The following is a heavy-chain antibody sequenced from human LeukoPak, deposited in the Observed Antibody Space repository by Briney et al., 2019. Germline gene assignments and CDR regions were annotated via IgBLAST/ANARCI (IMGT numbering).Heavy chain of an antibody. CDR3: ARLAAAGLSFDY. J-gene: IGHJ4*02. D-gene: IGHD6-13*01. CDR2: IYYSGST. Sequence: SETLSLTCTVSGGSISSSSYYWGWIRQPPGKGLEWIGSIYYSGSTYYNPSLKSRVTISVDTSKNQFSLKLSSVTAADTAVYYCARLAAAGLSFDYGGKGTLVTVSS. CDR1: GGSISSSSYY. V-gene: IGHV4-39*01.